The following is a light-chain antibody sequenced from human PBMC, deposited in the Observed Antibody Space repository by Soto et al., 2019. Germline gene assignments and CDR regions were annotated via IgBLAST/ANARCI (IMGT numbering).Light chain of an antibody. Sequence: DIQMTQSPSSLSASVGDRVTITCRASQGISNDLVWLQQRPGKAPKSLIYAAFRLQSGVPSKFSGSGSGTAFTLTITSLQPEDSATYYCQQYNSYPLTFGGATKVEIK. J-gene: IGKJ4*01. CDR2: AAF. V-gene: IGKV1-16*02. CDR3: QQYNSYPLT. CDR1: QGISND.